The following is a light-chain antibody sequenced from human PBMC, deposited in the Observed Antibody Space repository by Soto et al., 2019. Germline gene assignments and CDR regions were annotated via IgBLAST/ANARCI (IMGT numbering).Light chain of an antibody. CDR1: SSSIGAGYD. CDR2: GNS. Sequence: QSVLTQPPSVSGAPGQRVTISCTGSSSSIGAGYDVHWYQQVPGTAPKLLMYGNSNRPSGVPDRFSGSKSGTSASLAITGLQAEDEADYYCQSYDTRLSGYVFGTGTKLTVL. J-gene: IGLJ1*01. V-gene: IGLV1-40*01. CDR3: QSYDTRLSGYV.